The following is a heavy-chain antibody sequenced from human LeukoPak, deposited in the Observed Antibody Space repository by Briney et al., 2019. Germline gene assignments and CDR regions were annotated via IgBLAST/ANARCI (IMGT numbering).Heavy chain of an antibody. CDR3: ATIQYQLPPARWPSIY. Sequence: QGGSLRLSCAASGITFTNYAISWVRQAPTKGLEWVSTISGVGGDSPYYADSVKGRFTISRDYSKNTLFLQMNSLRAEDTAVYYCATIQYQLPPARWPSIYWGQGTLVTVSS. CDR1: GITFTNYA. CDR2: ISGVGGDSP. J-gene: IGHJ4*02. V-gene: IGHV3-23*01. D-gene: IGHD5-24*01.